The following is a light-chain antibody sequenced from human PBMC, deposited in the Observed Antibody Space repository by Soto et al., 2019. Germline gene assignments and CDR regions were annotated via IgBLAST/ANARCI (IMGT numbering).Light chain of an antibody. J-gene: IGKJ1*01. CDR1: QSVSSN. CDR2: DAS. Sequence: EIVMTQSPATLSVSPGERATLSCRTSQSVSSNLAWYQQKPGQAPRLLIYDASTRATGIPARFSGSGSGTEFTLTISSLQSEDFAVYYCQQYNYWPWTFGQGTKVEIK. CDR3: QQYNYWPWT. V-gene: IGKV3-15*01.